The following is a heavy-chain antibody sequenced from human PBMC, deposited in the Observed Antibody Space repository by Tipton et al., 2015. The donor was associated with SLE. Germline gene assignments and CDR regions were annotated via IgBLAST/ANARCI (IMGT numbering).Heavy chain of an antibody. CDR3: ARDFWSGNSHFFDL. CDR1: GGSVSRDY. J-gene: IGHJ5*02. Sequence: GLVKPPETLSLTCAVSGGSVSRDYWSWIRHPAGKGLEWIGRIYTSGATDHNPSLRSRVTVSRDTSKNQLSLKMTSVTAADTAVYYCARDFWSGNSHFFDLWGQGTLVTVSS. CDR2: IYTSGAT. V-gene: IGHV4-4*07. D-gene: IGHD3-3*01.